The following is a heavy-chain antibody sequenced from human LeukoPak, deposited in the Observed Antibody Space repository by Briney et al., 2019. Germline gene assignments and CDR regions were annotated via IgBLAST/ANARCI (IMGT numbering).Heavy chain of an antibody. CDR1: GAPISSGDYY. D-gene: IGHD2-15*01. CDR3: ARPKGRGCNGGTCYTDWFDP. V-gene: IGHV4-30-4*01. Sequence: SQTLSLTCTVSGAPISSGDYYWSWIRQPPGKGLEWIGYIHYSGNSYYNPSLKSRVTISIDTSKNQFSLKPSSVTAADTAVYYCARPKGRGCNGGTCYTDWFDPWGQGTLVTVSS. J-gene: IGHJ5*02. CDR2: IHYSGNS.